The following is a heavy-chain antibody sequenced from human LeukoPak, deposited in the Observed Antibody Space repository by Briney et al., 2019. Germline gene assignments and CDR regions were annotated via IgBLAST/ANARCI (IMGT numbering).Heavy chain of an antibody. D-gene: IGHD3-22*01. J-gene: IGHJ4*02. V-gene: IGHV3-33*06. CDR3: GKDFSYYDSSGSGPDY. CDR2: IWYDGSNK. CDR1: GFPFRTYG. Sequence: GGSLRLSCAASGFPFRTYGMQWVRQAPGRGLEWVALIWYDGSNKYYADSVKGRFTISRHNSKNTLYLHMNSLRVEDTAVYYCGKDFSYYDSSGSGPDYWGQGTLVTVSS.